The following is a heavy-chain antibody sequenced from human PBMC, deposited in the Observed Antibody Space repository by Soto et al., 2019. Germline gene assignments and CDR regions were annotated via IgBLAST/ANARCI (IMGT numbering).Heavy chain of an antibody. D-gene: IGHD3-22*01. J-gene: IGHJ4*02. Sequence: GESLKISCKGSGYSFTRYWIAWVRQMPGKGLECMGIIYPGDSDTRYSPSFQGQVTISADKSISTAYLQWSSLKASDTAMYYCARTPYYYDSSGYYYYFDYWGQGTLVTVSS. CDR2: IYPGDSDT. CDR1: GYSFTRYW. CDR3: ARTPYYYDSSGYYYYFDY. V-gene: IGHV5-51*01.